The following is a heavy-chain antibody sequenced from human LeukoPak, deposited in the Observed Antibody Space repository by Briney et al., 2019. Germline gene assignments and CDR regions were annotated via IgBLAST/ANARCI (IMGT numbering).Heavy chain of an antibody. Sequence: NPSETLSLTCTVSGGSISSSSYYWAWIPQPPGKGLEWIGSIHYSVTTFYSPSLKSRVTISADASKNQFSLKLSSVTAADTAVYYCARRVRVATIDYWGQGTLVTVSS. V-gene: IGHV4-39*01. CDR1: GGSISSSSYY. J-gene: IGHJ4*02. D-gene: IGHD5-12*01. CDR2: IHYSVTT. CDR3: ARRVRVATIDY.